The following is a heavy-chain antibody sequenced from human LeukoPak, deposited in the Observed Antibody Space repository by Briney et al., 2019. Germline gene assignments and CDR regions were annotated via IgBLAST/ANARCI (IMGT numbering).Heavy chain of an antibody. CDR1: GGSISSSSYY. Sequence: SETLSLTCTVSGGSISSSSYYWGWLRQPPGKGLEWIGSIYYSGSTYYNPSLKSRVTISVDTSKNQFSLKLSSVTAADTAVYYCARGRSYYTYYYYMDVWGKGTTVTVSS. CDR2: IYYSGST. J-gene: IGHJ6*03. D-gene: IGHD1-26*01. V-gene: IGHV4-39*01. CDR3: ARGRSYYTYYYYMDV.